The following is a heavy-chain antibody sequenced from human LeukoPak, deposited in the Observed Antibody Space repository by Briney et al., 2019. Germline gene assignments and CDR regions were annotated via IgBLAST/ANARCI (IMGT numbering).Heavy chain of an antibody. CDR2: ISGSGGST. D-gene: IGHD5-12*01. CDR1: GFTFSSYA. J-gene: IGHJ4*02. V-gene: IGHV3-23*01. Sequence: GGSLRLSCAASGFTFSSYAISWVRQAPGKGLEWVSAISGSGGSTYYADSVKGRFTISRDNSKNTLYLQMNSLRAEDTAVYYCAKDQGGYDLTDFDYWGQGTLVTVSS. CDR3: AKDQGGYDLTDFDY.